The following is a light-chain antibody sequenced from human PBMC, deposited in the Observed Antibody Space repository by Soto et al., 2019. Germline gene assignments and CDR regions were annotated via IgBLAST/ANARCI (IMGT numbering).Light chain of an antibody. V-gene: IGLV2-14*01. CDR2: EVN. CDR3: SSITTTTTDV. Sequence: ALPQPASLSGSPGQSITISCTGTSSDIGTYDYVSWFQQHPCTAPKLMISEVNNRHSGVSNRFSGSKSGNKAYLTTTGLQLENEAEYFCSSITTTTTDVFGPCLKVTV. CDR1: SSDIGTYDY. J-gene: IGLJ1*01.